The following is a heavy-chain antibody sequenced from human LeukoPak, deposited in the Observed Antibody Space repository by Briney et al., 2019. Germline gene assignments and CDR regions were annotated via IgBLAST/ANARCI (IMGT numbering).Heavy chain of an antibody. D-gene: IGHD4-17*01. CDR1: GGTFSSYA. Sequence: ASVKVSFKASGGTFSSYAISWVRQAPGQGLEWMGGIIPIFGTANYPQKFQGRVTITADESTSTAYLELSSLRSEDTAVYYCARDSATTVTTWFDPWGQGTLVTVSS. CDR3: ARDSATTVTTWFDP. V-gene: IGHV1-69*13. CDR2: IIPIFGTA. J-gene: IGHJ5*02.